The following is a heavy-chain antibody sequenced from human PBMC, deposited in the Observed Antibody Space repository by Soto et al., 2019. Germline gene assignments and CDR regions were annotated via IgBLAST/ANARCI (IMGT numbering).Heavy chain of an antibody. CDR1: GYSFTSYW. CDR3: ARHVSYDFWSGYSTSSYYYYMDV. D-gene: IGHD3-3*01. V-gene: IGHV5-51*01. Sequence: GESLKISCKGSGYSFTSYWIGWVRQMPGKGLEWMGIIYPGDSDTRYSPSFQGQVTISADKSISTAYLQWSSLKASDTAMYYCARHVSYDFWSGYSTSSYYYYMDVWGKGTTVTVSS. J-gene: IGHJ6*03. CDR2: IYPGDSDT.